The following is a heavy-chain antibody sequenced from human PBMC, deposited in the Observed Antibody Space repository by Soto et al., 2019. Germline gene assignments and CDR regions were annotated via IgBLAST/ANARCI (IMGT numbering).Heavy chain of an antibody. J-gene: IGHJ4*02. CDR2: TSSSGDYR. Sequence: QVQLLASGGGLVKPGGSLRLSCTASGFTFSDHYMSWIRQAPGNGLEWVSYTSSSGDYRNYADSVKDRFTISRDNTKHSLYLQMNSRRAEDTAVYYCARGDVDTVAQADYWGQGTLVTVSS. CDR1: GFTFSDHY. CDR3: ARGDVDTVAQADY. D-gene: IGHD5-12*01. V-gene: IGHV3-11*03.